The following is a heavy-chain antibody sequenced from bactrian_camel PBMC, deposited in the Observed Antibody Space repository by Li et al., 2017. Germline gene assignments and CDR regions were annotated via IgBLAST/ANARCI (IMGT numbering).Heavy chain of an antibody. D-gene: IGHD4*01. V-gene: IGHV3S55*01. CDR2: IEADGTV. Sequence: HVQLVESGGGSVEAGGSLRLSCSASGITLARYSMAWFRQPPGKEREGIAGIEADGTVRYTDAVKGRFTISHDNAKNSVDLQMNNLKPEDTAVYYCALTSIAAMTPGVCGPFPTGQGTQVTVS. J-gene: IGHJ4*01. CDR1: GITLARYS.